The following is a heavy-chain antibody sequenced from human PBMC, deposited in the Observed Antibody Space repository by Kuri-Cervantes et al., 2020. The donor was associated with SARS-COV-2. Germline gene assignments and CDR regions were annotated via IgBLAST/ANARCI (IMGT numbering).Heavy chain of an antibody. V-gene: IGHV4-34*01. CDR1: GGSFSGYY. CDR2: INHSGST. D-gene: IGHD1-26*01. CDR3: ARANKGGLDY. Sequence: SETRSPTCAVYGGSFSGYYWSWIRQPPGKGLEWIGEINHSGSTNYNPSLKSRVTISVDTSKNQFSLKLSSVTAADTAVYYCARANKGGLDYWGQGTLVTVSS. J-gene: IGHJ4*02.